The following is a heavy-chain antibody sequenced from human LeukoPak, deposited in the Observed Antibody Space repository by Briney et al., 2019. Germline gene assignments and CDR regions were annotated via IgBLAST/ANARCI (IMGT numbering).Heavy chain of an antibody. V-gene: IGHV4-39*01. CDR1: GGSISSSSYY. J-gene: IGHJ3*02. Sequence: PSETLSLTCTVSGGSISSSSYYWGWIRQPPGKGLEWIGSIYYSGSTYYNPSLKSRVTTSVDTSKNQFSLKLSSVTAADTAVYYCARTYYDILTGHPDAFDIWGQGTMVTVSS. D-gene: IGHD3-9*01. CDR3: ARTYYDILTGHPDAFDI. CDR2: IYYSGST.